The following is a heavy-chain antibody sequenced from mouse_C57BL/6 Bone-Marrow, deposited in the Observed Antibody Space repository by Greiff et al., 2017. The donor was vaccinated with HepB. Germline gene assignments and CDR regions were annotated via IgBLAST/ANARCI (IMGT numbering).Heavy chain of an antibody. Sequence: EVKLEESGEGLVKPGGSLKLSCAASGFTFSSYAMSWVRQTPEKRLEWVAYISSGGDYIYYADTVKGRFTISRDNARNTLYLQMSSLKSEDTAMYYCTRGPLYYGSSYVGYAMDYWGQGTSVTVSS. CDR3: TRGPLYYGSSYVGYAMDY. CDR1: GFTFSSYA. V-gene: IGHV5-9-1*02. CDR2: ISSGGDYI. D-gene: IGHD1-1*01. J-gene: IGHJ4*01.